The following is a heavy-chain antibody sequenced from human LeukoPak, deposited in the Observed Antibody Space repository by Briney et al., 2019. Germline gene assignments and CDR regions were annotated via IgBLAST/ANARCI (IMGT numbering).Heavy chain of an antibody. Sequence: GGSLRLSCAASGFTFSSYWMSWVRQAPGKGLEWVANIKQDGSEKYYVDSVKGRFTISRDNAKNSLYLQMNSLRAEGTAVYYCARDGLIVVVPAAVGIYCYYYGMDVWGQGTTVTVSS. CDR1: GFTFSSYW. J-gene: IGHJ6*02. D-gene: IGHD2-2*01. CDR2: IKQDGSEK. CDR3: ARDGLIVVVPAAVGIYCYYYGMDV. V-gene: IGHV3-7*01.